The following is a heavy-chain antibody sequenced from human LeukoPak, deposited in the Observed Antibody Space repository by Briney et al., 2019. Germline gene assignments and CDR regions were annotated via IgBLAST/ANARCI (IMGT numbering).Heavy chain of an antibody. CDR2: ISYDGSDK. V-gene: IGHV3-30*18. D-gene: IGHD1-7*01. CDR1: GFTFSDYA. Sequence: PGGSLRLSCAASGFTFSDYAMHWVRQAPGKGLEWVALISYDGSDKYYADSVKGRFTISRDNSMNTLYLQMNSLRVDDTAVYYCAKVRVVFNWNYAYYFDYWGQGTLVTVSS. J-gene: IGHJ4*02. CDR3: AKVRVVFNWNYAYYFDY.